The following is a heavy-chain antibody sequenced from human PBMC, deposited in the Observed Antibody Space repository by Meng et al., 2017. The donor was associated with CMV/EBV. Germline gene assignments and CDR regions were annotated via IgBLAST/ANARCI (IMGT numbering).Heavy chain of an antibody. CDR2: IIPILGIA. CDR1: GGTFSSYT. J-gene: IGHJ5*02. V-gene: IGHV1-69*02. CDR3: ARGPWVSGDIVVVPAADNWFDP. Sequence: SVNVSCKASGGTFSSYTINWVRQAPGQGLEWMGRIIPILGIANYAQKFQGRVTITADKSTSTAYMELSSLRSEDTAVYYCARGPWVSGDIVVVPAADNWFDPWGQGTLVTVSS. D-gene: IGHD2-2*01.